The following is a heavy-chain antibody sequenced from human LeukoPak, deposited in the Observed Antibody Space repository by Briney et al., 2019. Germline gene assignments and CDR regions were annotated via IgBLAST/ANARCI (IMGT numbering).Heavy chain of an antibody. CDR3: AKGAAGTLVGHYFDS. Sequence: GGSLRLSCAVSGFTVSNNYMSWVRQAPEKGPECVSVIYSADSTYYADSVKGRFSISRDNSKNTLYVQMNSLGAEDTAVYYCAKGAAGTLVGHYFDSWGQGTLVTVSS. J-gene: IGHJ4*02. V-gene: IGHV3-53*01. D-gene: IGHD2-21*01. CDR2: IYSADST. CDR1: GFTVSNNY.